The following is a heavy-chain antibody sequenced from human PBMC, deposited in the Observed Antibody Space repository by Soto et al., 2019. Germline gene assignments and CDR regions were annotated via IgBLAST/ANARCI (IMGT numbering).Heavy chain of an antibody. Sequence: SETLSLTCTVSGGSISSGTYYWTWIRHHPGKGLEWIGYIYYSGSTSYNPSLKSRVSISVDTSKNQFSLKLSSVTAADTAVYYCAGDTVIIALDAFDSWGQKTMVTV. J-gene: IGHJ3*02. D-gene: IGHD3-22*01. V-gene: IGHV4-31*03. CDR3: AGDTVIIALDAFDS. CDR2: IYYSGST. CDR1: GGSISSGTYY.